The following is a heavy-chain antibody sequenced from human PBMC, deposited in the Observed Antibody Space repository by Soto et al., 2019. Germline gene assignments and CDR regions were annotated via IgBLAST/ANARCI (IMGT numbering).Heavy chain of an antibody. CDR2: IYHSGST. CDR1: GGSISTDNW. Sequence: QVQLEESGPGLVKPSGTLSLTCAVSGGSISTDNWWSWVRQPPGKGLEWVGEIYHSGSTNYNPSLKSRLTISIDKSKDQFSLDVRSVTAADTAIYYSARGGRWLFDYWGQGTLVTVSS. V-gene: IGHV4-4*02. D-gene: IGHD5-12*01. J-gene: IGHJ4*02. CDR3: ARGGRWLFDY.